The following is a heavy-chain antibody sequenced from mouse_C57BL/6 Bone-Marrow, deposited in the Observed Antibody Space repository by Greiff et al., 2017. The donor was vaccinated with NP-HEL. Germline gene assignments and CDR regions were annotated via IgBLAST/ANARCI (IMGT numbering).Heavy chain of an antibody. CDR2: IDPNSGGT. CDR3: ARYYCGSSSFDY. D-gene: IGHD1-1*01. J-gene: IGHJ2*01. CDR1: GYTFTSYL. V-gene: IGHV1-72*01. Sequence: QVQLQQPGAELVKPGASVKLSCKASGYTFTSYLMHWVKQRPGRGLEWIGRIDPNSGGTKYNEKFKSKATLTVDKPASTAYMQLNSLTSEDSAVYYGARYYCGSSSFDYWGQGTTPTVTS.